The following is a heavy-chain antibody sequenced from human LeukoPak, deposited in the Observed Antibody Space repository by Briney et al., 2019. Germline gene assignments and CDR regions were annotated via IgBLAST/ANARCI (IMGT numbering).Heavy chain of an antibody. Sequence: ASVKVSCKASGGTFSSYAISWVRQAPGQGLEWMGRIIPILGIANYAQKFQGRVTITADKSTSTAYMELSSLRSEDTAVYYCARGVVIPYYYMDVWGKGTTVTVSS. V-gene: IGHV1-69*04. D-gene: IGHD3-3*01. CDR3: ARGVVIPYYYMDV. CDR1: GGTFSSYA. CDR2: IIPILGIA. J-gene: IGHJ6*03.